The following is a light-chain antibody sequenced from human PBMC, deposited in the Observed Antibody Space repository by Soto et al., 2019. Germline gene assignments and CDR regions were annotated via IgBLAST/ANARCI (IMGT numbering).Light chain of an antibody. CDR2: DAS. CDR3: QQFNSFSIS. CDR1: QGISSS. Sequence: AIQLTQSPSSLSASVGDRVTITCRAGQGISSSLAWYQQKPGKVPKLLIYDASSLESGVPSRFSGSGSGTDFTLTISSLQPEDFATYYCQQFNSFSISFGQGTRLEIK. J-gene: IGKJ5*01. V-gene: IGKV1-13*02.